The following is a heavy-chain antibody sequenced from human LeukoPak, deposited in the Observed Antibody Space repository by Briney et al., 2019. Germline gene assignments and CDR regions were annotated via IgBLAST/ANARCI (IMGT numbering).Heavy chain of an antibody. CDR1: GYTFTSYG. J-gene: IGHJ4*02. V-gene: IGHV1-18*01. CDR2: ISAYNGNT. Sequence: ASVKVSCKASGYTFTSYGISWARQAPGQGLEWMGWISAYNGNTNYAQKLQGRVTMTTDTSTSTAYMELRSLRSDDTAVYYCAREDGHPDYDSSGYYWGYWGQGTLVTVSS. D-gene: IGHD3-22*01. CDR3: AREDGHPDYDSSGYYWGY.